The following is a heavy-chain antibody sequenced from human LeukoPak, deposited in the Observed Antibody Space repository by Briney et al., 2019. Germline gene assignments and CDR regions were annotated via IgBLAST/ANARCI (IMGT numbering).Heavy chain of an antibody. D-gene: IGHD3-16*02. V-gene: IGHV1-18*01. CDR3: AREYYDYVWGSYRPVWFDP. J-gene: IGHJ5*02. Sequence: ASVKVSRKASGYTFTSYGISWVRQAPGQGLEWMGWISAYNGNTNYAQKLQGRVTMTTDTSTSTAYMELRSLRSDDTAVYYCAREYYDYVWGSYRPVWFDPWGQGTLVTVSS. CDR1: GYTFTSYG. CDR2: ISAYNGNT.